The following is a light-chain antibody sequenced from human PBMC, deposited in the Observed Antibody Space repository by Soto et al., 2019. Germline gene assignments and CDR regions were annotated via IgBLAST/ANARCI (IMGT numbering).Light chain of an antibody. J-gene: IGLJ1*01. V-gene: IGLV2-11*01. Sequence: SALTQPRSVSGSPGQSVTISCTGTSSDVGVYNHVSWYQQYPGKAPKIMIYDVSKRPSGVPDRFSGSKSDNTASLTISGLQAEDEADYYCCSYAGSYTFVFGIGTKVTVL. CDR3: CSYAGSYTFV. CDR1: SSDVGVYNH. CDR2: DVS.